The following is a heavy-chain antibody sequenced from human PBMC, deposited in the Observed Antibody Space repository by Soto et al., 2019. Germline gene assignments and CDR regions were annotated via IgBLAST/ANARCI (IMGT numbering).Heavy chain of an antibody. CDR2: ISGSGSTI. Sequence: PGGSLRLSCAASGFTFSDYYMSWIRQAPGKGLEWVSHISGSGSTIYFADSVKGRFTISRDNAKNSLYLQMNSLRAEDTAVYYCARDCSSSSCYGSFQHWGQGTRVTVSS. CDR1: GFTFSDYY. J-gene: IGHJ1*01. CDR3: ARDCSSSSCYGSFQH. D-gene: IGHD2-2*01. V-gene: IGHV3-11*01.